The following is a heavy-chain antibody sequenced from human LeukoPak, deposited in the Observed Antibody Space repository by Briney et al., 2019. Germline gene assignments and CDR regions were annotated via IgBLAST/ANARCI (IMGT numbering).Heavy chain of an antibody. CDR1: GGSFSGYY. CDR2: INHSGST. J-gene: IGHJ4*02. Sequence: SETLSLACAVYGGSFSGYYWSWIRQPPGKGLEWIGEINHSGSTNYNPSLRSRVTMSVDTSNNQFSLKLNSVTAADTAVYYCARDRLGNTVDYWGQGALVTVSS. D-gene: IGHD3-16*01. CDR3: ARDRLGNTVDY. V-gene: IGHV4-34*01.